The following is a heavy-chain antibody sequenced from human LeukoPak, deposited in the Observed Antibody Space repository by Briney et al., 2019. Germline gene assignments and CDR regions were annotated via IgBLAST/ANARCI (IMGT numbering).Heavy chain of an antibody. J-gene: IGHJ4*02. D-gene: IGHD3-10*01. CDR3: LGSASYTH. CDR1: GFSFRNYW. Sequence: GGSLRLSCAASGFSFRNYWMTWARQAPGKGLEWVANTNQDGSQKNYLDSVRGRFTISRDNAKSSLYLQMNSLRVDDTAVYFCLGSASYTHWGQGTLVTVSS. CDR2: TNQDGSQK. V-gene: IGHV3-7*01.